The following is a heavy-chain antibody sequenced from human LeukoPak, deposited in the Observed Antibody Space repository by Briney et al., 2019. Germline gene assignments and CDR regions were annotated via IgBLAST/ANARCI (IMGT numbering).Heavy chain of an antibody. CDR3: ARESGAAAQYYFDY. Sequence: GASVKVSCKASGYTFTIYYMHWVRQAPGQGLEWMGLINPSGGSTSYAQKFQSRVTITRDMSTSTVYMELSSLRSEDTAVYYCARESGAAAQYYFDYWGQGTLVTVSS. D-gene: IGHD6-13*01. J-gene: IGHJ4*02. V-gene: IGHV1-46*01. CDR2: INPSGGST. CDR1: GYTFTIYY.